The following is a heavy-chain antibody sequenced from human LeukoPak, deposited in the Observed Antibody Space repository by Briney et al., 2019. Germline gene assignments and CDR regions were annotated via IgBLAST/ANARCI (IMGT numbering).Heavy chain of an antibody. V-gene: IGHV3-21*01. D-gene: IGHD3-22*01. Sequence: GGSLRLSCAASGFTFDDYAMHWVRQAPGKGLEWVSSISRSSIYKYYADSLKGRFTISRDNAKNSLYLQMNSLRAEDTAVYYCARANYDSSGYYPLIYYWGQGTLVTVSS. CDR2: ISRSSIYK. CDR1: GFTFDDYA. CDR3: ARANYDSSGYYPLIYY. J-gene: IGHJ4*02.